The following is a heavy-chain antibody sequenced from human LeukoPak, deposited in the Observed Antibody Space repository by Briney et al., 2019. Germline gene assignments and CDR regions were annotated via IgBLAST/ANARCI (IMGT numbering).Heavy chain of an antibody. J-gene: IGHJ4*02. V-gene: IGHV1-2*06. D-gene: IGHD2-15*01. Sequence: GASVKVSCKSSGYIFTDYYMHWVRQAPGQGLEWMGRINANSGGKNYAQKFQGRVSLTRDTSISTAYMELSRLRSDDTAVYYCAIAAGYCSGGTCLYYFDYWGQGPLVTVSS. CDR2: INANSGGK. CDR3: AIAAGYCSGGTCLYYFDY. CDR1: GYIFTDYY.